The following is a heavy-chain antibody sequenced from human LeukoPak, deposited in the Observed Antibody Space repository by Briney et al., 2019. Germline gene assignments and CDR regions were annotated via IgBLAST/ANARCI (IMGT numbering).Heavy chain of an antibody. V-gene: IGHV1-2*02. CDR2: INPNSGVT. CDR3: ARGWYRPYYYMDV. D-gene: IGHD6-13*01. J-gene: IGHJ6*03. CDR1: GYTFTDYF. Sequence: ASVKVSCKASGYTFTDYFMHWVRQAPGQGLEWMGWINPNSGVTNYAQNFQGRVTMTRDTSITTAYMELSRPRSDDTAVYYCARGWYRPYYYMDVWGKGTTVTVSS.